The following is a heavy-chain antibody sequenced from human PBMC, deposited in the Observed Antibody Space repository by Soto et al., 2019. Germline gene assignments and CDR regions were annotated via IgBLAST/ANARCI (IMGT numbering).Heavy chain of an antibody. CDR1: GYTFTGYY. Sequence: AASVKVSCKASGYTFTGYYMHWVRQAPGQGLEWMGWINPNSGGTNYAQKFQGRVTMTRDTSISTAYMELSRLRSDDTAVYYCARAITFGGVIVYFDYWGQGTLVTVSS. V-gene: IGHV1-2*02. D-gene: IGHD3-16*02. CDR3: ARAITFGGVIVYFDY. CDR2: INPNSGGT. J-gene: IGHJ4*02.